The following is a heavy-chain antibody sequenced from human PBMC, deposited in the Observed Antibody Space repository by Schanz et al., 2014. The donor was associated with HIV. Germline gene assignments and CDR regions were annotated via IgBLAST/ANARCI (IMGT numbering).Heavy chain of an antibody. CDR2: IMPILGTA. D-gene: IGHD1-1*01. V-gene: IGHV1-69*01. Sequence: VPLVQSWAGVKKPGSSVEGSCKASGGAFSRYAISWVRQAPGQGLEWMGGIMPILGTANYAQKLQGRVTITADESTSTGYMDLSNLRSDDTAVYYCATCLITIGCSSWGQGTLVTVSS. J-gene: IGHJ5*02. CDR1: GGAFSRYA. CDR3: ATCLITIGCSS.